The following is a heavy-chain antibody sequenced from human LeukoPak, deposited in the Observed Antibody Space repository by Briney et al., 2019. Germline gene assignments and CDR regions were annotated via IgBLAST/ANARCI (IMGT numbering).Heavy chain of an antibody. V-gene: IGHV3-30*02. CDR3: AKASRYDSSGYSVDY. CDR2: IRYDGSNK. Sequence: PGGSLRLSCAASGFAFSSYGMHWVRQAPGKGLEWVAFIRYDGSNKYYADSVKGRFTISRDNSKNTLYLQMNSLRAEDTAVYYCAKASRYDSSGYSVDYWGQGTLVTVSS. J-gene: IGHJ4*02. CDR1: GFAFSSYG. D-gene: IGHD3-22*01.